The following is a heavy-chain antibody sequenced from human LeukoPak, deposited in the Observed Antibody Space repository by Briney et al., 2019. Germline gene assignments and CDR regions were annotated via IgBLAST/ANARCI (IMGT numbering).Heavy chain of an antibody. CDR2: IYYTGST. V-gene: IGHV4-59*08. D-gene: IGHD4-23*01. Sequence: SETLSLTCTVSGGSISTYYWSWIRQPPGKGLEWIGYIYYTGSTNYNPSLESRVTISVDTSKNQFSLKLSSVTAADTAVYYCARSYYGGSHQYYFDYWGQGTLVTVSS. CDR3: ARSYYGGSHQYYFDY. CDR1: GGSISTYY. J-gene: IGHJ4*02.